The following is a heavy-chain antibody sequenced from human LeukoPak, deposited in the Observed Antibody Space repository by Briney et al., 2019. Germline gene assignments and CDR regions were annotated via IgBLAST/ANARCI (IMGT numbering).Heavy chain of an antibody. V-gene: IGHV3-21*01. Sequence: GGSLRLSCAASGFTFSSYSMNWVRQAPGKGLEWVSSISSSSSYIYYADSVKGRFTISRDNAKNSLYLQMNSLRAEDTAVYYCARDQNIGSSWYYYYYGMDVWGQGTTVTVSS. CDR1: GFTFSSYS. J-gene: IGHJ6*02. D-gene: IGHD6-13*01. CDR2: ISSSSSYI. CDR3: ARDQNIGSSWYYYYYGMDV.